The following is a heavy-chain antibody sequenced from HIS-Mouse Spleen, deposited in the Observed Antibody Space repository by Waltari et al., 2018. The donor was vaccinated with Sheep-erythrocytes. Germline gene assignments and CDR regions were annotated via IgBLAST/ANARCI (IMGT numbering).Heavy chain of an antibody. J-gene: IGHJ4*02. CDR2: IIPILGIA. D-gene: IGHD1-26*01. V-gene: IGHV1-69*04. CDR1: GGTFSRYA. Sequence: QVQLVQSGAAVKKPGSSVKVSCKASGGTFSRYAISWVRQAPGQGLEWMGRIIPILGIANYAQKFQGRVTITADKSTSTAYMELSSLRSEDTAVYYCAQTGATTPHFDYWGQGTLVTVSS. CDR3: AQTGATTPHFDY.